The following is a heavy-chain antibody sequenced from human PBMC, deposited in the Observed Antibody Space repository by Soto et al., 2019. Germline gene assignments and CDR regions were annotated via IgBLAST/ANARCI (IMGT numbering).Heavy chain of an antibody. V-gene: IGHV1-18*01. Sequence: ASVKVSCKASGYTFINYYIHWVRQAPGQGLEWMGWISAYNGNTNYAQKLQGRVTMTTDTSTSTAYMELRSLRSDDTAVYYCARVMYNWNYSYYYYGMDVWGQGTTVTVSS. CDR2: ISAYNGNT. CDR1: GYTFINYY. CDR3: ARVMYNWNYSYYYYGMDV. J-gene: IGHJ6*02. D-gene: IGHD1-7*01.